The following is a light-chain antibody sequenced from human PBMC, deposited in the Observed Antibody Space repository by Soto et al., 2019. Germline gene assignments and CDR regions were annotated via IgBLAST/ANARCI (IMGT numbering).Light chain of an antibody. J-gene: IGLJ2*01. CDR2: DVF. CDR3: SSYTSSSTQV. V-gene: IGLV2-14*01. Sequence: QSALTQPASVSGSPGQSITISCTGTSSDVGGYNYVSWYQQHPGKAPKLIIYDVFYRPSGVSNRFSGSKSGNTASLTISGLQAEDETDYYCSSYTSSSTQVFGGGTKLTVL. CDR1: SSDVGGYNY.